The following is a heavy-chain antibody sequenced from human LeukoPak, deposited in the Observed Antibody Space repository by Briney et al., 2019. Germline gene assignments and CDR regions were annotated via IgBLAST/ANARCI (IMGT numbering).Heavy chain of an antibody. Sequence: ASVNVSCKVSGYTLTELSMHWVRQAPGKGLEWMGGFDPEDGERIYAQKLQGRVTMTEDTSTDTVYMELSSLRSEDTAVYYCAAEVRSGYFDYWGQGTLVTVSS. CDR3: AAEVRSGYFDY. CDR1: GYTLTELS. V-gene: IGHV1-24*01. CDR2: FDPEDGER. J-gene: IGHJ4*02. D-gene: IGHD2-15*01.